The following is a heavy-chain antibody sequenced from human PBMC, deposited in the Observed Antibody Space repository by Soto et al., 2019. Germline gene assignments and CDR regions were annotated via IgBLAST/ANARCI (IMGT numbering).Heavy chain of an antibody. CDR1: GGSISSYY. CDR3: AKHLSDTGFVLNY. D-gene: IGHD5-12*01. V-gene: IGHV4-39*01. Sequence: PSETLSLTCTVSGGSISSYYWSWIRQPPGKGLEWIGSIYYSGGTYYNPSLQSRVTILADTSNNQFSLHLSSVTAADTAVFYCAKHLSDTGFVLNYWGQGTLVTVSS. CDR2: IYYSGGT. J-gene: IGHJ4*02.